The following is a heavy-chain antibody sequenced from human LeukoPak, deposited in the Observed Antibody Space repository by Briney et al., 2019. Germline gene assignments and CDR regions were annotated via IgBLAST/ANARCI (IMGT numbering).Heavy chain of an antibody. Sequence: ASVKVSCKASGGTFSNYAITWVRQAPGQGIEWMGGLIPIFGTPNYAQKFQGRVTITADKSTSTAYMELSSLRSEDTAVYYCARFRGYSNYVYFDYWGQGTLVTVSS. CDR3: ARFRGYSNYVYFDY. D-gene: IGHD4-11*01. CDR2: LIPIFGTP. V-gene: IGHV1-69*06. CDR1: GGTFSNYA. J-gene: IGHJ4*02.